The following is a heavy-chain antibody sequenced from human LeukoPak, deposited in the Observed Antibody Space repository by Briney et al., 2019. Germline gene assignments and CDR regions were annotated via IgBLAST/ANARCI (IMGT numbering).Heavy chain of an antibody. V-gene: IGHV3-49*04. CDR2: IRSKAYGGTT. Sequence: PGRSLRLSCTASGFTFGDHAMSWVRQAPGKGLEWLGFIRSKAYGGTTEYAAPAKGRFTISRDDSKSIAYLQMNSLTTEDTAVYCSRGPTQQWLYSGTDVWGQGTTVIVSS. J-gene: IGHJ6*02. CDR1: GFTFGDHA. D-gene: IGHD6-19*01. CDR3: RGPTQQWLYSGTDV.